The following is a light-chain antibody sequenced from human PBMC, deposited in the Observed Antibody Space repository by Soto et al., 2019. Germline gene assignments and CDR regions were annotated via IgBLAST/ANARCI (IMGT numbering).Light chain of an antibody. CDR3: LQDDNYPRT. CDR2: SAS. CDR1: PGIRTE. J-gene: IGKJ4*01. Sequence: AIHMTQSPSSLSASVGDRVTITCRASPGIRTEFSWYQQKPGKAPNLLIYSASTVQTGVPSRFSGSGSGTDFTLTISSLQPEDFATYYCLQDDNYPRTFGGGTKVEIK. V-gene: IGKV1-6*01.